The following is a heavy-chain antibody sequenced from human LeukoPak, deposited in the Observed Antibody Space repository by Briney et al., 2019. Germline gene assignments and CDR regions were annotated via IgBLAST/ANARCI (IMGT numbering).Heavy chain of an antibody. D-gene: IGHD2-15*01. V-gene: IGHV3-23*01. CDR3: AKDHLYCSGGSCYGDY. J-gene: IGHJ4*02. Sequence: GGSLRLSCAASGFTFSDYYMSWIRQAPGKGLEWVSAISGSGGNTYYADSVEGRFTISRDNSKNTLYLQMNSLRAEDTAVYYCAKDHLYCSGGSCYGDYWGQGTLVTVSS. CDR2: ISGSGGNT. CDR1: GFTFSDYY.